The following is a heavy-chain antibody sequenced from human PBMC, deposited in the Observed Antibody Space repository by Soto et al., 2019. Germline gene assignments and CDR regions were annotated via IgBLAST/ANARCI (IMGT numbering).Heavy chain of an antibody. Sequence: PSETLSLTCTVSGGSISSYYWSWIRQPAGKGLEWIGRIYTSGSTNYNPPLKSRVTMSVDTSKNQFSLKLSSVTAADTAVYYCARDPGYCSGGSCYYVNWFDPWGQGTLVTVSS. CDR1: GGSISSYY. J-gene: IGHJ5*02. CDR2: IYTSGST. V-gene: IGHV4-4*07. D-gene: IGHD2-15*01. CDR3: ARDPGYCSGGSCYYVNWFDP.